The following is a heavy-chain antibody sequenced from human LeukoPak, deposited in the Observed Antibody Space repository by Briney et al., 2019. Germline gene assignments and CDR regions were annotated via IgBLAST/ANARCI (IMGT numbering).Heavy chain of an antibody. Sequence: GESLKISCKASGYTFTGDWIGWVRQMPGKGLEWMGIIYPGDSDTKYNAPFQGQVTISADKSISTAYLQWGSLKASDTTTYYCARPALYCSSTVCPPYMDVWGKGTTVTVSS. J-gene: IGHJ6*03. CDR1: GYTFTGDW. D-gene: IGHD2-2*01. V-gene: IGHV5-51*01. CDR2: IYPGDSDT. CDR3: ARPALYCSSTVCPPYMDV.